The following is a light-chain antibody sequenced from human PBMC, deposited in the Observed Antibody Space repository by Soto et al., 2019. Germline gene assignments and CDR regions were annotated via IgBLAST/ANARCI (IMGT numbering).Light chain of an antibody. V-gene: IGKV3-11*01. CDR3: QQRSNWPPRYT. CDR1: QSVSSY. Sequence: EIVLTQSPATLSLSPGERATLSCRASQSVSSYLAWYQQKPGQAPRRLIYDASNRATGIPARFSGNGSGTDCTLTISSLEPEDFAVYYCQQRSNWPPRYTFGQGTKLEIK. J-gene: IGKJ2*01. CDR2: DAS.